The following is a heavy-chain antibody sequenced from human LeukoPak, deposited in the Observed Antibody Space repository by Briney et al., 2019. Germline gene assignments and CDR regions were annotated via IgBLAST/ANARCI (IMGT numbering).Heavy chain of an antibody. D-gene: IGHD2-2*01. CDR2: ISSSSSYI. Sequence: GGSLRLSCAASGFTFSSYSMNWVRQAPGKGLEWVSSISSSSSYIYYADSVKGRFTISRDNAKNSLYLQMNSLRAEDTAVYYCARGLGYCSSTSCSPTPDYWGQGTLVTVSS. CDR3: ARGLGYCSSTSCSPTPDY. CDR1: GFTFSSYS. V-gene: IGHV3-21*01. J-gene: IGHJ4*02.